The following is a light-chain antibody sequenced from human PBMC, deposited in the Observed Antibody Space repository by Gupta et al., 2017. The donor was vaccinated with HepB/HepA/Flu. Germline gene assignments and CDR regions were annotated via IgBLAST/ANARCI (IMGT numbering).Light chain of an antibody. CDR3: QGGDTIRTYVV. CDR2: KDS. V-gene: IGLV3-25*03. J-gene: IGLJ2*01. CDR1: ALGNQD. Sequence: SSELTPPPPASASPGTTARITCAGDALGNQDAYWYQQKPGQAPVRVREKDSKRPSGITERVAGSSSGKMVTLSISGVEAEDEADDHWQGGDTIRTYVVCGGGTKLTVL.